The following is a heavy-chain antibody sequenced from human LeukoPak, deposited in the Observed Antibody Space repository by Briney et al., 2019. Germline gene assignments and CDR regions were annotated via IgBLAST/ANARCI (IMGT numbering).Heavy chain of an antibody. J-gene: IGHJ5*02. Sequence: ASVKVSCKASGYTFTGYYMHWVRQAPGQGLEWMGCINPNSSGTNYAQTFQGRVTMTRDTSISTAYMELSRLRSDDTAVYYCARDLYCSSTSCYNWFDPWGQGTLVTVSS. D-gene: IGHD2-2*01. CDR3: ARDLYCSSTSCYNWFDP. CDR1: GYTFTGYY. V-gene: IGHV1-2*02. CDR2: INPNSSGT.